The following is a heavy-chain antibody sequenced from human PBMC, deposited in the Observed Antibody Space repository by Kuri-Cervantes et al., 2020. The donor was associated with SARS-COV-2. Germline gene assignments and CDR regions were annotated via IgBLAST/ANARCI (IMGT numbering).Heavy chain of an antibody. CDR2: ISSSSSTI. V-gene: IGHV3-48*02. CDR3: AREGVTGTTYYYYYGMDV. J-gene: IGHJ6*02. D-gene: IGHD1-7*01. CDR1: GFTFSSYS. Sequence: GGSLRLSCAASGFTFSSYSMNWVRQAPGKGLEWVSYISSSSSTIYYADSVKGRFTISRDNAKNSPYLQMNSLRDEDTAVYYCAREGVTGTTYYYYYGMDVWGQGTTVTVSS.